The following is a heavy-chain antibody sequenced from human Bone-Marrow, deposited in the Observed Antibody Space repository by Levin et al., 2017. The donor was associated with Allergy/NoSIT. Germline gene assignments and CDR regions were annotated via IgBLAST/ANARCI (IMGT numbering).Heavy chain of an antibody. CDR1: GFTVSSNY. CDR3: ARGWFGELLSR. Sequence: GESLKISCAASGFTVSSNYMSWVRQAPGKGPEWVSVIYSGGSTYYADAVKGRFTISRDNSKNTLYLQMNSLRAEDTAVYYYARGWFGELLSRWGQGALVTVSS. J-gene: IGHJ4*02. V-gene: IGHV3-53*01. CDR2: IYSGGST. D-gene: IGHD3-10*01.